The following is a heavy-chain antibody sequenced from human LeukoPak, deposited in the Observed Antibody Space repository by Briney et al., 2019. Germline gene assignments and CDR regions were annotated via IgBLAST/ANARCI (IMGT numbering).Heavy chain of an antibody. CDR2: ISSSSSTI. Sequence: GGSLRLSCAASGFTFSSYSMNWVRQAPGKGLEWVSYISSSSSTIYYADSVKGRFTISRDNAKNSLCLQMNSLRDEDTAVYYCARAPWEFDAFDIWGQGTMVTVSS. CDR1: GFTFSSYS. J-gene: IGHJ3*02. V-gene: IGHV3-48*02. D-gene: IGHD3-10*01. CDR3: ARAPWEFDAFDI.